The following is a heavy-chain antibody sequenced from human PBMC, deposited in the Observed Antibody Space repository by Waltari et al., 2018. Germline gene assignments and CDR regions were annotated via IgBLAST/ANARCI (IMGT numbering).Heavy chain of an antibody. CDR3: ARELGAGYYRNYYYYYGMDV. Sequence: QVQLVQSGAGVKKPGASVKVSCKASGYTFTSYDINWVRQATGQGLEWMGWMNPNSGNTGYAQKFQGRVTITRNTSISTAYMELSSLRSEDTAVYYCARELGAGYYRNYYYYYGMDVWGQGTTVTVSS. CDR2: MNPNSGNT. J-gene: IGHJ6*02. CDR1: GYTFTSYD. V-gene: IGHV1-8*03. D-gene: IGHD1-26*01.